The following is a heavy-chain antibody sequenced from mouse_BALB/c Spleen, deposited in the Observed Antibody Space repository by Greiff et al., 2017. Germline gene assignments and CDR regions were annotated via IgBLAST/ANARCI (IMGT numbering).Heavy chain of an antibody. D-gene: IGHD2-14*01. CDR3: ARDRYDVWFAY. V-gene: IGHV5-17*02. CDR1: GFTFSSFG. CDR2: ISSGSSTI. J-gene: IGHJ3*01. Sequence: EVKLMESGGGLVQPGGSRKLSCAASGFTFSSFGMHWVRQAPEKGLEWVAYISSGSSTIYYADTVKGRFTISRDNPKNTLFLQMTSLRSEDTAMYYCARDRYDVWFAYWGLGTLVTVSA.